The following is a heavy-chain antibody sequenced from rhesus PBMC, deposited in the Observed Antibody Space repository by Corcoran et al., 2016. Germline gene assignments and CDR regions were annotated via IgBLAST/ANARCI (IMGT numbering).Heavy chain of an antibody. CDR1: GGTISRGYCY. CDR3: ARADYGSTLFDY. Sequence: QVQLQESGPGVVKPSETLSLTCAVSGGTISRGYCYWSWIRQPPGKGLEWIGGIYSNSESTNYNPSLKSRVTISKDTSKNQFSLKLSSVTATDTAVYYCARADYGSTLFDYWGQGVLVTVSS. J-gene: IGHJ4*01. V-gene: IGHV4S12*01. CDR2: IYSNSEST. D-gene: IGHD4-29*01.